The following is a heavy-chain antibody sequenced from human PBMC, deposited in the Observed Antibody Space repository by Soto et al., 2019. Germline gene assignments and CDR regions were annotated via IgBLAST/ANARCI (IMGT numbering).Heavy chain of an antibody. Sequence: QVQLQESGPGLVKPSQTLSLTCTVSGGSISSGGYYWSWIRQHPGKGLEWIGYIYYSGSTYYTPSLKSRVTISVDTSKNQFSLKLSSVTAADTAVYYCARATFFRDLSWFDPWGQGTLVTVSS. V-gene: IGHV4-31*03. D-gene: IGHD3-10*01. CDR1: GGSISSGGYY. CDR2: IYYSGST. CDR3: ARATFFRDLSWFDP. J-gene: IGHJ5*02.